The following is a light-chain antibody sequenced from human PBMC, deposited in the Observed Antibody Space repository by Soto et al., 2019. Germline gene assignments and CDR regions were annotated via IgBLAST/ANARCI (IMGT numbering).Light chain of an antibody. CDR2: HAS. Sequence: EIQMTQSPSSLSASVGDRVTITCRASQDIHNYVNWYQKKPGKAPKLLIHHASKVETGVPSRFSGSRSGTDFTFTIISLQPEDTATYYCQQYDNFPITFGQGTRLAIK. CDR1: QDIHNY. V-gene: IGKV1-33*01. J-gene: IGKJ5*01. CDR3: QQYDNFPIT.